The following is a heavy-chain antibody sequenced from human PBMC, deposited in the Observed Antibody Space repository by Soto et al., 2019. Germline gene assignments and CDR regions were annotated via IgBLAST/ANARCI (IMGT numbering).Heavy chain of an antibody. J-gene: IGHJ4*02. CDR3: AKDQGIAVAPDYGLSLDY. Sequence: TLSLTCTVSGGSISSGGYYWSWIRQHPGKGLEWIGYIYYSGSTYYNPSLKSRVTISVDTSKNTLYLQMNSLRAEDTAVYYCAKDQGIAVAPDYGLSLDYWGQETLVTVAS. D-gene: IGHD6-19*01. V-gene: IGHV4-31*03. CDR1: GGSISSGGYY. CDR2: IYYSGST.